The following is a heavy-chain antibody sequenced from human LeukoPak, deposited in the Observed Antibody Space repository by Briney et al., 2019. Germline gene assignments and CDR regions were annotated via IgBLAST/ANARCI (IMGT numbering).Heavy chain of an antibody. D-gene: IGHD1-26*01. CDR2: ISSSSSYI. J-gene: IGHJ4*02. Sequence: GGSLRLSCAASGFTFSSYSMNWVRQAPGKGLEWVSSISSSSSYIYYADSVKGRFTISRDNAKNSLYLQMNSLRAEDTAVYYCARGTYDAWELRLLDYWGQGTLVTVSS. V-gene: IGHV3-21*01. CDR3: ARGTYDAWELRLLDY. CDR1: GFTFSSYS.